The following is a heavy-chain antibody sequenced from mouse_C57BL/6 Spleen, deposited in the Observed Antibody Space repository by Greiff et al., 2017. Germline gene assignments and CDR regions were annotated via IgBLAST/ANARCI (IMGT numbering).Heavy chain of an antibody. V-gene: IGHV5-17*01. D-gene: IGHD2-1*01. Sequence: EVMLVESGGGLVKPGGSLKLSCAASGFTFSDYGMHWVRQAPEKGLAWVAYISSGRSTIYYADTVKGRFTISRDNAKNTLFLQMTSLRSEDTAMYFCARRIYYGNLYYAMDYWGQGTSVTVSS. CDR1: GFTFSDYG. J-gene: IGHJ4*01. CDR2: ISSGRSTI. CDR3: ARRIYYGNLYYAMDY.